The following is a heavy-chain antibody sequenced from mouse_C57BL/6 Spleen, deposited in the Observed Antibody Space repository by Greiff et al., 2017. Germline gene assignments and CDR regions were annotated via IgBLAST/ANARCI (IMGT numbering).Heavy chain of an antibody. CDR2: IYPGSGGT. V-gene: IGHV1-55*01. D-gene: IGHD2-5*01. Sequence: QVQLQQPGAELVKPGASVKMSCKASGYTFTSYWITWVKQRPGQGLEWIGDIYPGSGGTNYNGKFKGKATLTVDTSSSTAYMQLSSLTSVDSAVYYCARIYDSKFVYAMDYWGQGTSVTVSS. CDR1: GYTFTSYW. CDR3: ARIYDSKFVYAMDY. J-gene: IGHJ4*01.